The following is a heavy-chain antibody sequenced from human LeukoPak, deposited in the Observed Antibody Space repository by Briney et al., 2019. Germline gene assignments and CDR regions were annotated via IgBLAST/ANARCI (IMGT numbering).Heavy chain of an antibody. Sequence: SETPSLTCTVSGGSISSYYWSWIRQPPGKGLEWIGYIYYSGSTNYNPSLKSRVTISVDTSKNQFSLKLSSVTAADTAVYYCARGFWGSTMIENWGQGTLVTVSS. CDR1: GGSISSYY. J-gene: IGHJ4*02. CDR3: ARGFWGSTMIEN. V-gene: IGHV4-59*01. D-gene: IGHD3-22*01. CDR2: IYYSGST.